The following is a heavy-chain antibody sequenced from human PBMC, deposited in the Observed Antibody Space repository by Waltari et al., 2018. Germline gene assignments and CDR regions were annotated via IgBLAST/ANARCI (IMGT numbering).Heavy chain of an antibody. J-gene: IGHJ4*02. D-gene: IGHD6-6*01. CDR2: ISPYNGNA. V-gene: IGHV1-18*01. Sequence: QVQLVQSGAEVKKPGASVKVSCKASGYSFNIYGFCWVRQAPGQGLEWMGWISPYNGNAKYSQKFQGRVTITRDTSASTAYMELSSLRSEDTAVYYCARGYSSSSGSFGYWGQGTLVTVSS. CDR1: GYSFNIYG. CDR3: ARGYSSSSGSFGY.